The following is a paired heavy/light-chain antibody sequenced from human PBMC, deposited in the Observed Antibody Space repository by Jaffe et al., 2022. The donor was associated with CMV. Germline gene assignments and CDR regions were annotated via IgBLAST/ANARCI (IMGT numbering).Heavy chain of an antibody. Sequence: QVQLVQSGAEVKKPGASVKVSCKASGYTFTGYYMHWVRQAPGQGLEWMGWINPNSGGTNYAQKFQGWVTMTRDTSISTAYMELSRLRSDDTAVYYCARAGWFAVGATTPTAAFDLWGRGTLVTVSS. CDR1: GYTFTGYY. J-gene: IGHJ2*01. D-gene: IGHD1-26*01. CDR3: ARAGWFAVGATTPTAAFDL. CDR2: INPNSGGT. V-gene: IGHV1-2*04.
Light chain of an antibody. V-gene: IGLV3-1*01. CDR3: QAWDSSNVV. J-gene: IGLJ2*01. CDR1: KLGDKY. CDR2: QDS. Sequence: SYELTQPPSVSVSPGQTASITCSGDKLGDKYACWYQQKPGQSPVLVIYQDSKRPSGIPERFSGSNSGNTATLTISGTQAMDEADYYCQAWDSSNVVFGGGTKLTVL.